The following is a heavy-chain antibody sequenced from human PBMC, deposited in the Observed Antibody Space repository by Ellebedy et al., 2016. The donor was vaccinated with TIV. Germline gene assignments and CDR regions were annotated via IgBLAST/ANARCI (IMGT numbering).Heavy chain of an antibody. Sequence: SGSTYSNPSLKSRVTISQDKSKSQFSLTLSSVTAADTAVYYCARGVMVTASNNWFDPWGQGTLVTVTS. D-gene: IGHD2-21*02. V-gene: IGHV4-39*07. J-gene: IGHJ5*02. CDR2: SGST. CDR3: ARGVMVTASNNWFDP.